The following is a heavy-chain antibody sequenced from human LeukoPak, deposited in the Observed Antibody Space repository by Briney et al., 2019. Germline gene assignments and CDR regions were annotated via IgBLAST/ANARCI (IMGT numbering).Heavy chain of an antibody. CDR3: ARDDRIAAAGTFDF. CDR1: GFTVSNSF. CDR2: IYSGGTT. Sequence: GGSLRLSCAASGFTVSNSFMSWVRQAPGKGLEWDSVIYSGGTTYYADSVKGRFTISRDNSKNTLYLQMNSLRAEDTALYYCARDDRIAAAGTFDFWGQGTLVTVSS. V-gene: IGHV3-53*01. D-gene: IGHD6-13*01. J-gene: IGHJ4*02.